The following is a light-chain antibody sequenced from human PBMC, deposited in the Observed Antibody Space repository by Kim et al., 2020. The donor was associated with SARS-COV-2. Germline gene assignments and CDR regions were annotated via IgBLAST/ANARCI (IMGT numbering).Light chain of an antibody. CDR2: VGTGGIVG. V-gene: IGLV9-49*01. J-gene: IGLJ3*02. CDR1: SGYSNYA. CDR3: GADHGSGSNFVWV. Sequence: CTRGSGYSNYAVDWYRQRPGKGPRFVMRVGTGGIVGSKGDGIPDRFSVLGSGLNRYLTIKNIQEEDESDYHCGADHGSGSNFVWVFGGGTQLTVL.